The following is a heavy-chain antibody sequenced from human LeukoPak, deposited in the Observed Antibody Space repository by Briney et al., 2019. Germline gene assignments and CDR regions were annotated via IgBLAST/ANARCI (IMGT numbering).Heavy chain of an antibody. J-gene: IGHJ5*02. V-gene: IGHV1-8*01. D-gene: IGHD6-13*01. CDR1: GYTFTSYD. CDR3: ARRGKAAGPNWFDP. Sequence: ASVKVSCKASGYTFTSYDINWVRQATGQGLEWMGWMNPNSGNTGYAQKFQGRVTMTRNTSISTAYMELSSLRSEDTAVSYCARRGKAAGPNWFDPWGQGTLVTVSS. CDR2: MNPNSGNT.